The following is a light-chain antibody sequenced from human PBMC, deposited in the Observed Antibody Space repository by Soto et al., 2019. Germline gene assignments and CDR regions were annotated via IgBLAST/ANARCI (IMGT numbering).Light chain of an antibody. Sequence: MVLTQSQGTLSLSTGERATLSCLASQSVSSSYLAWYQQKPGQAPRLLIYGASSRATGIPDRFSGSGSGTDFTLTISRLEPEDFAVYYCQQYGSSSWTFGQGTKVDI. CDR3: QQYGSSSWT. J-gene: IGKJ1*01. V-gene: IGKV3-20*01. CDR1: QSVSSSY. CDR2: GAS.